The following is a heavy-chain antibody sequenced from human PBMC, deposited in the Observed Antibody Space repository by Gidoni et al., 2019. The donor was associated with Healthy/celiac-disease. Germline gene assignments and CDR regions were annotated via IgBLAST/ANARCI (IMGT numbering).Heavy chain of an antibody. CDR3: AIPPWDGGNWNPLYL. D-gene: IGHD1-20*01. J-gene: IGHJ4*02. Sequence: QVQLVQSGAEVKKPGSSVQVSCKASGGPFSSYAISWVRQAPGQGLEWMGGLIPIFGTANYAQKFQGRVTITADESTSTAYMELSSLRSEDTAVYYCAIPPWDGGNWNPLYLWGQGTLVTVSS. CDR1: GGPFSSYA. V-gene: IGHV1-69*01. CDR2: LIPIFGTA.